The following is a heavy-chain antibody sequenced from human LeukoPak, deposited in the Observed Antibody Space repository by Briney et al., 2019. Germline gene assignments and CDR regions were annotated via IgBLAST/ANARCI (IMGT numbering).Heavy chain of an antibody. D-gene: IGHD3-22*01. CDR1: GGSISSYY. J-gene: IGHJ5*02. Sequence: SETLSLTCTVSGGSISSYYWSWIRQPPGKGLEWIGYIYYSGSTNYNPSLKSRVTISVDTSKNQFSLKLSSVTAADTAVYYCARDGYYYDRGGNWFDPWGQGTLVTVSS. CDR3: ARDGYYYDRGGNWFDP. CDR2: IYYSGST. V-gene: IGHV4-59*01.